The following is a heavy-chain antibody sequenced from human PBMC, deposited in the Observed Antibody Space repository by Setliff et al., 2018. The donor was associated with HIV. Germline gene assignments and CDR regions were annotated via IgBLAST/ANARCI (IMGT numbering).Heavy chain of an antibody. V-gene: IGHV3-30*04. CDR1: GFTFRSYA. J-gene: IGHJ4*02. Sequence: PWGSLRLSCAASGFTFRSYAMHWVRQAPGKGLEWVADISHDGSIEDYADSVRGRFTISRDNSKSAVYLQMNSLRPEDTALYYCAKELAASGLGYFDSWGRGILVTVSS. D-gene: IGHD3-22*01. CDR3: AKELAASGLGYFDS. CDR2: ISHDGSIE.